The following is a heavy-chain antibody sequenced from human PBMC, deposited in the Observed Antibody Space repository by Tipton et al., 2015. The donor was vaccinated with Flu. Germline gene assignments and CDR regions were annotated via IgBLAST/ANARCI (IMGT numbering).Heavy chain of an antibody. D-gene: IGHD6-19*01. CDR2: TYYRSKWYS. V-gene: IGHV6-1*01. J-gene: IGHJ3*02. Sequence: GLVKPSQTLSLTCAISGDSVSSNRAAWNWIRQSPSRGLEWLGRTYYRSKWYSDYALSVKSRITINPDTSKNQFSLQLNSVTPEDTAVYYCARDGMAVAGTSFDAFDIWGHGTMVTVSS. CDR3: ARDGMAVAGTSFDAFDI. CDR1: GDSVSSNRAA.